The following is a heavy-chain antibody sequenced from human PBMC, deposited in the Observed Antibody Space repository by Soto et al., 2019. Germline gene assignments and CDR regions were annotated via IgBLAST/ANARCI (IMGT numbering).Heavy chain of an antibody. CDR1: GGSISSGGYY. Sequence: SETLSLTCTVSGGSISSGGYYWSWIRQHPGKGLEWIGYIYYSGSTYYNPSLKSRVTISVDTSKNQFSLKLSSVTAADTAVYYCARTPRFRGIFDYWGQGTRVTVSS. J-gene: IGHJ4*02. CDR2: IYYSGST. D-gene: IGHD6-13*01. V-gene: IGHV4-31*03. CDR3: ARTPRFRGIFDY.